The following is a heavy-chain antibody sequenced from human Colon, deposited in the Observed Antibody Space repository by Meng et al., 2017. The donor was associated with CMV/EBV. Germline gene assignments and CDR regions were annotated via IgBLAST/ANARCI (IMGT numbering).Heavy chain of an antibody. D-gene: IGHD2-15*01. J-gene: IGHJ4*02. CDR3: ARDARGYCSGGSCLY. V-gene: IGHV3-66*02. CDR2: IYSGGST. CDR1: GFTVSSNY. Sequence: GGSLRLSCAASGFTVSSNYMSWVRQAPGKGLEWVSVIYSGGSTYYADFVKGRFTISRDNSKNTLYLQMNSLRAEDTAVYYCARDARGYCSGGSCLYWGQGTLVTVSS.